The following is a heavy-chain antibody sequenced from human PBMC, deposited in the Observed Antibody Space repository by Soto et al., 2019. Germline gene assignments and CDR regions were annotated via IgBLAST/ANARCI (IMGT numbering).Heavy chain of an antibody. Sequence: SETLSLTCSVSGGSVSSYYWSWIRQPPGKGLEWIGYISYSGSTDYNPSLKGRVTISVDTSKNQFSLKLRSVTAADTAVYYCARVGGVAARTFDYWGQGTLVTVSS. CDR2: ISYSGST. J-gene: IGHJ4*02. V-gene: IGHV4-59*02. CDR3: ARVGGVAARTFDY. D-gene: IGHD6-6*01. CDR1: GGSVSSYY.